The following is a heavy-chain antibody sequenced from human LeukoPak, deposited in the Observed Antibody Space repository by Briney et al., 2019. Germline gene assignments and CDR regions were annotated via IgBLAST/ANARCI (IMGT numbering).Heavy chain of an antibody. CDR2: ISGSGGST. J-gene: IGHJ4*02. CDR3: AKADVGYCSSTSCYAPDY. D-gene: IGHD2-2*01. V-gene: IGHV3-23*01. CDR1: GFTFSSYA. Sequence: GGSPRLSCAASGFTFSSYAMSWVRQAPGKGLEWVSAISGSGGSTYYADSVKGRFTISRDNSKNTLYLQMNSLRAEDTAVYYCAKADVGYCSSTSCYAPDYWGQGTLVTVSS.